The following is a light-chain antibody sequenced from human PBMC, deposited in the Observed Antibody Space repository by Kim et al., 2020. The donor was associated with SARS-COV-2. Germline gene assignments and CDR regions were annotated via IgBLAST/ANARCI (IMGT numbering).Light chain of an antibody. J-gene: IGKJ1*01. CDR2: DAS. CDR1: QGISSN. CDR3: QKYNGAPWT. V-gene: IGKV1-27*01. Sequence: DIQMTQSPSSLSASVGDRVTITCRASQGISSNVAWYQQKPGDVPKLLIYDASALLSGVPSRFSGSGSGTDFTLTISSLQPEDVATYYCQKYNGAPWTFGQVTKVDIK.